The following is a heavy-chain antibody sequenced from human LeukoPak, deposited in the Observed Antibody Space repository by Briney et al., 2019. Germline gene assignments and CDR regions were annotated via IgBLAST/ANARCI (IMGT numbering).Heavy chain of an antibody. CDR2: IYHAGYT. D-gene: IGHD3-10*01. V-gene: IGHV4-39*07. Sequence: SETLSLTCTVSGGSISSSNYYWGWIRQPPGKGLEWIGSIYHAGYTYYNPSLKSRVTISVDTSKNQFSLRLSSVTAADTAVYYCARALYYGSGSYYVYHYYYMDVWGKGTTVTISS. CDR3: ARALYYGSGSYYVYHYYYMDV. J-gene: IGHJ6*03. CDR1: GGSISSSNYY.